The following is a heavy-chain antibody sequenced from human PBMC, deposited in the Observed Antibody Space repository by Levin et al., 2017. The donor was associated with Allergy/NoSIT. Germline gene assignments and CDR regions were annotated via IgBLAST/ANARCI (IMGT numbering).Heavy chain of an antibody. CDR1: GFTFSSYA. J-gene: IGHJ4*02. V-gene: IGHV3-30-3*01. CDR3: ARVWEMASDY. CDR2: ISYDGSNK. D-gene: IGHD5-24*01. Sequence: LSLTCAASGFTFSSYAMYWVRQAPGKGLEWVAVISYDGSNKYYADSVKGRFIISRDNSKNTLYLQMNSLRGEDTAVYYCARVWEMASDYWGQGTLVTVSS.